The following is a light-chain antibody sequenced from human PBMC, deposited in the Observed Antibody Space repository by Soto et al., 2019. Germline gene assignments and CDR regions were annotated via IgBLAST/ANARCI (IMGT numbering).Light chain of an antibody. CDR2: GVS. Sequence: QSALSQPPSAAGSTGQSVTISCTGTSSDVGGYNYVSWYQQHPGKAPKLMVDGVSKQPLGVPDRFSVSKSGNTASLTVSGLQAEHEADYYCSSCAGSNLEVFGGGTQLTVL. J-gene: IGLJ2*01. CDR1: SSDVGGYNY. CDR3: SSCAGSNLEV. V-gene: IGLV2-8*01.